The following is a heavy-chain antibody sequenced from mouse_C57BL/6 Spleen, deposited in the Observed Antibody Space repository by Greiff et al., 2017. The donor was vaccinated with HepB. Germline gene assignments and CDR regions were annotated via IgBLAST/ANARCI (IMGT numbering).Heavy chain of an antibody. V-gene: IGHV1-26*01. CDR3: ARRGQAWFAY. CDR2: INPNNGGT. Sequence: EVQLQQSGPELVKPGASVKISCKASGYTFTDYYMNWVKQSHGKSLEWSGDINPNNGGTSYNQKFKGKATLTVDKSSSTAYMELRSLTSEDSAVYYCARRGQAWFAYWGQGTLVTVSA. D-gene: IGHD6-1*01. CDR1: GYTFTDYY. J-gene: IGHJ3*01.